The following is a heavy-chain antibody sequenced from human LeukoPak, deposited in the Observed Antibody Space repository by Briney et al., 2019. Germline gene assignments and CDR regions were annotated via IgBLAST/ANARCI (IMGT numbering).Heavy chain of an antibody. Sequence: ASVKVSCKASGYTFTSYGIFWVRQAPGQGLEWMGWISAYNGNTNYAQKFQGRVTLTRDMSTSTDYLELSSLRSEDTAVYYCARDNSVRDEAWWFNPWGQGTLVTVSS. CDR2: ISAYNGNT. CDR1: GYTFTSYG. D-gene: IGHD5-24*01. J-gene: IGHJ5*02. CDR3: ARDNSVRDEAWWFNP. V-gene: IGHV1-18*01.